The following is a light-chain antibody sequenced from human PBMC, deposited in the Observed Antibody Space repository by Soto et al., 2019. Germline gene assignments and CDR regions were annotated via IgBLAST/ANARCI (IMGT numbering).Light chain of an antibody. Sequence: IVFTQSPGTLSFSPGERATLSCRATQSYSNNIYLAWYQQKPGQAPRLLIYGASSRATGIPNRFSGSGSGTDFTLTISRLEPEDFAVYYCQQRSNWPPITFGQGTRLEIK. J-gene: IGKJ5*01. V-gene: IGKV3D-20*02. CDR1: QSYSNNIY. CDR3: QQRSNWPPIT. CDR2: GAS.